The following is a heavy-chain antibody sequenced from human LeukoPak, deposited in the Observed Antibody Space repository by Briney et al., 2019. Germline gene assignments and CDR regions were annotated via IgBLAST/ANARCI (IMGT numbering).Heavy chain of an antibody. CDR1: GFTFSSYA. CDR2: ISGSGGST. CDR3: AKNDFWSGNRPNPDY. V-gene: IGHV3-23*01. Sequence: PGGSLRLSCAASGFTFSSYAMSWFRQAPGKGLEWVSAISGSGGSTYYADSVKGRFTISRDNSKNTLYLQMNSLRAEDTAVYYCAKNDFWSGNRPNPDYWGQGTLVTVSS. D-gene: IGHD3-3*01. J-gene: IGHJ4*02.